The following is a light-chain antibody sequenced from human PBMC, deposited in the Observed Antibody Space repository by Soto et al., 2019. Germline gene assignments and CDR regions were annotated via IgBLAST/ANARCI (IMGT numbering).Light chain of an antibody. CDR1: SSDVGGYNY. J-gene: IGLJ1*01. Sequence: QSVLTQPASVSGSPGQSITISCTGTSSDVGGYNYVSWYQQHPGKAPKLMIYDVSNRPSGVSNRFSGSKSGNTASLTISGLQAEDVADYYCSSYTSSSSLFYVFVTWTKVTVL. V-gene: IGLV2-14*01. CDR2: DVS. CDR3: SSYTSSSSLFYV.